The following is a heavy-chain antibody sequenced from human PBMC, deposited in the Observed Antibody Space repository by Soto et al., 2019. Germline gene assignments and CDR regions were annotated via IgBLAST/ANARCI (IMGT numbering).Heavy chain of an antibody. Sequence: QVQLAESGGGVVQPGRSLRLSGEATGFTFSNYGMHLVRQAPGKGLEWVAVILKDGSDQKYADSMKGRFTISRDNSENTLYLPMNSLRAEDTAVYYCARDDDYSDNAFDYWGQGTLVTVCS. D-gene: IGHD4-17*01. J-gene: IGHJ4*02. CDR2: ILKDGSDQ. CDR3: ARDDDYSDNAFDY. CDR1: GFTFSNYG. V-gene: IGHV3-33*01.